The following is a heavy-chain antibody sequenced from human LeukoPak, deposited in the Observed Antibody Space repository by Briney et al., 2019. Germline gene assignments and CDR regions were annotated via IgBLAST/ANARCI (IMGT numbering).Heavy chain of an antibody. D-gene: IGHD3-9*01. CDR1: GFSFSTYV. CDR3: AKYSYYDILTGSFDI. Sequence: PGGSLRLSCATSGFSFSTYVMSWVRQAPGKGLEWVSGISWNSGSIGYADSVKGRFTISRDNAKNSLYLQMNSLRAEDTALYYCAKYSYYDILTGSFDIWGQGTMVTVSS. CDR2: ISWNSGSI. J-gene: IGHJ3*02. V-gene: IGHV3-9*01.